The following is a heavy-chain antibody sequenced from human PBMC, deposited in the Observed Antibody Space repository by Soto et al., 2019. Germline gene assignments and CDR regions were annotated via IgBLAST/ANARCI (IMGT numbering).Heavy chain of an antibody. D-gene: IGHD1-26*01. Sequence: EVHLLESGGGLVQPGGSLRLSCAASGLTFKSYAMSWVRQAPGKGLEWVSGISGSGGSTDYADSVKGRFTISIDNSKNTLYLQMNSLRVEDTALYYCAKGQYSGVAGGLDYWGQGTLVTVSS. CDR3: AKGQYSGVAGGLDY. CDR2: ISGSGGST. CDR1: GLTFKSYA. J-gene: IGHJ4*02. V-gene: IGHV3-23*01.